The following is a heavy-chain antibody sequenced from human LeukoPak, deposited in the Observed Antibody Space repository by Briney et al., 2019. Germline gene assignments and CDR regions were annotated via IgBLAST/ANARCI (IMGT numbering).Heavy chain of an antibody. CDR1: DYTFTNYG. J-gene: IGHJ3*02. D-gene: IGHD1-1*01. CDR2: IIAYNGDT. V-gene: IGHV1-18*01. CDR3: ARNKRGAYWRDAFDI. Sequence: ASVRVSCKASDYTFTNYGISWVRQAPGQGLEWMGWIIAYNGDTNYAQNLQGKVTLTTDASTSTAFMELKSLTSDDTAMYYCARNKRGAYWRDAFDIWGQGTRVTVSS.